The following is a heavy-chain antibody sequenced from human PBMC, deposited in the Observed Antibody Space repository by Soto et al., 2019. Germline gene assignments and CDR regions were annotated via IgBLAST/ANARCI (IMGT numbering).Heavy chain of an antibody. CDR3: ARTEWIQMVFDY. D-gene: IGHD5-18*01. Sequence: QVQLLESGPGLVKPSQTLSLICNVSGASISSGGYYWSWIRQRPGGGLEWLGFIYYSGLSHYNPYLKSRASISVDTSKNQFALKLISVTAAGTAVYYCARTEWIQMVFDYWGQGALVTVS. V-gene: IGHV4-31*03. J-gene: IGHJ4*02. CDR2: IYYSGLS. CDR1: GASISSGGYY.